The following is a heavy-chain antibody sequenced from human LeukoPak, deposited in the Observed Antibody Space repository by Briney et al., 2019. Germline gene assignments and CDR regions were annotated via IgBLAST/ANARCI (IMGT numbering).Heavy chain of an antibody. CDR3: AKDRPGILGP. J-gene: IGHJ5*02. CDR2: ISYDGTKI. CDR1: GFTLTDFG. D-gene: IGHD3-10*01. V-gene: IGHV3-30*18. Sequence: GRSLRLYCAASGFTLTDFGMHWVRQAPGKGLEWVAVISYDGTKISYADSVKGRFTISRDKSRNTLFLQMNSLRTEDTAVYYCAKDRPGILGPWGHGTLVTVSS.